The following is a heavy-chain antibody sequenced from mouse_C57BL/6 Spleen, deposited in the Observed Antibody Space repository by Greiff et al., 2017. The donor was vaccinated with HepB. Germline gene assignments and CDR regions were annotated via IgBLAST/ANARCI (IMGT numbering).Heavy chain of an antibody. CDR3: ARWDTTDWYFDV. J-gene: IGHJ1*03. V-gene: IGHV1-55*01. CDR2: IYPGSGST. CDR1: GYTFTSYW. D-gene: IGHD1-1*01. Sequence: QVQLQQPGAELVKPGASVKMSCKASGYTFTSYWITWVKQRPGQGLEWIGDIYPGSGSTNYNEKFKSKATLTVDTSSSTAYMQLSSLTSEDSAVYYCARWDTTDWYFDVWGTGTTVTVSS.